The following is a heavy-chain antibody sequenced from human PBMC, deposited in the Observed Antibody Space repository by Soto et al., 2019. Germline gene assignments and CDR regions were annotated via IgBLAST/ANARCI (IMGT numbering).Heavy chain of an antibody. CDR1: GYSFTRYW. CDR2: IDPSDSYT. D-gene: IGHD4-17*01. CDR3: AVLGGEPTVTTDRKTDY. J-gene: IGHJ4*02. Sequence: EVQLVQSGAEVKKPGESLRISCKGSGYSFTRYWISWVRQMPGKGLEWMGRIDPSDSYTNYSPSFQGHVTISADKSISTAYLQWSSLKASDTAMYYCAVLGGEPTVTTDRKTDYWGQGTLVTVSS. V-gene: IGHV5-10-1*03.